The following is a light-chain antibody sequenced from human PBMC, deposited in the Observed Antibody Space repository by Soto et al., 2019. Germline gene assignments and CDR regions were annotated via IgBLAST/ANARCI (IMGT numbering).Light chain of an antibody. CDR3: QQYNSYSVT. J-gene: IGKJ1*01. CDR2: DAS. Sequence: IQLTQSPSSLSASVGDRVTITCRASQSISSRLAWYQQKPGKAPKFLVYDASNLESGVPSRFSGSGSGTEFTLTISSLQPDDFATYYCQQYNSYSVTFGQGTKVEIK. CDR1: QSISSR. V-gene: IGKV1-5*01.